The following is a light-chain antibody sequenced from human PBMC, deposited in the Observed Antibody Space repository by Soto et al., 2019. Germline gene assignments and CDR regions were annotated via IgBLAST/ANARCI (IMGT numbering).Light chain of an antibody. J-gene: IGLJ3*02. CDR1: SSNVGSNT. V-gene: IGLV1-44*01. CDR3: AAWDSSLNGWL. CDR2: GNN. Sequence: QSVLTQPPSASGTPGQRVTISCSGSSSNVGSNTVNWYQQVPGTAPKVLIFGNNQRPSGVPDRFSGSKSGTSASLAISGLQSEDEADYYCAAWDSSLNGWLLGGGTKVTVL.